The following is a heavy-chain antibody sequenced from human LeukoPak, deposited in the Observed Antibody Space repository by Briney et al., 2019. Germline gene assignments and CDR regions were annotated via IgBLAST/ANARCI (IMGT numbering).Heavy chain of an antibody. D-gene: IGHD4-17*01. CDR3: ARASTAGFDY. Sequence: SETLSLTCAVYGGSFSGYYWSWIRQPPGKGLEWIGEINHSGSTNYNPSLKSRVTISVDTSKNQFSLKLSSVTAADSAVYYCARASTAGFDYWGQGTLVTVSS. CDR1: GGSFSGYY. CDR2: INHSGST. V-gene: IGHV4-34*01. J-gene: IGHJ4*02.